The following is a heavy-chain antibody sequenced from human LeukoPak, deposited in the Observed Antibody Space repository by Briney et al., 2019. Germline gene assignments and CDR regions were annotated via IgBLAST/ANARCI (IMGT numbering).Heavy chain of an antibody. CDR1: GGSISSSSYY. Sequence: PSETLSLTCTVSGGSISSSSYYWGWIRQPPGKGLEWIGSIYYSGSAYYNPSLKGRVTISVDTSKNQFSLKLSSVTAADTAVYYCAGRDGYNYEAAFDIWGQGTMVTVSS. V-gene: IGHV4-39*07. D-gene: IGHD5-24*01. CDR2: IYYSGSA. CDR3: AGRDGYNYEAAFDI. J-gene: IGHJ3*02.